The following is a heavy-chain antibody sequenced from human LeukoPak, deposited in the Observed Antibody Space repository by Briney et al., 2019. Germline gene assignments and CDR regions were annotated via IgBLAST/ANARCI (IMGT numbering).Heavy chain of an antibody. CDR1: GLSLSTNGVG. CDR2: IYWDDDK. Sequence: SGPTLVKPTQTLTLTCTFSGLSLSTNGVGVGWIRQPPGKALEWLALIYWDDDKRYSPSLKSRLTITKDTSKNQVVLTMTNMDPVDTATYFCAHRLPLRAMDVWGKGTTVTVSS. J-gene: IGHJ6*04. CDR3: AHRLPLRAMDV. V-gene: IGHV2-5*02.